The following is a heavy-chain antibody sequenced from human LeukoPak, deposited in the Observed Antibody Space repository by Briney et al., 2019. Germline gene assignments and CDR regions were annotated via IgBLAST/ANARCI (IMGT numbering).Heavy chain of an antibody. CDR1: GGSISSGSYY. Sequence: SQTPSLTCTVSGGSISSGSYYWSSIRQPAGKGLEWIGRIYTSGSTNYNPSLKSRVTISVDTSKNQFSLKLSSVTAADTAVYYCARGWLQIPFDYWGQGTLVTVSS. J-gene: IGHJ4*02. D-gene: IGHD5-24*01. CDR3: ARGWLQIPFDY. CDR2: IYTSGST. V-gene: IGHV4-61*02.